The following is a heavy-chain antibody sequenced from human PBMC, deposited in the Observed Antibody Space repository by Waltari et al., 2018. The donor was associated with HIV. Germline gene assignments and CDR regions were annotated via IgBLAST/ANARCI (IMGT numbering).Heavy chain of an antibody. J-gene: IGHJ6*02. Sequence: QVQLRESGPGLVKPSGTLAPTCAVSGDAITSTRWWRWVRQAPGKGLDWIGEIYYSGSTNYNPSLKSRVSILVDKAKNHFSLKLSSVTAADTAVYYCASVYSSSSYGVGWGMDVWGQGTTVIVSS. D-gene: IGHD6-13*01. CDR3: ASVYSSSSYGVGWGMDV. CDR1: GDAITSTRW. V-gene: IGHV4-4*02. CDR2: IYYSGST.